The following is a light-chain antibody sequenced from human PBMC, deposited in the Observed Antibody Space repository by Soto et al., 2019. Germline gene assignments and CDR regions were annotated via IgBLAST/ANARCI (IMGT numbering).Light chain of an antibody. Sequence: QLTQSPSSLSASVGDRVIITCRASQSVSRSLNWYQQKPGKAPKLLIYKASSLESGVPSRFSGSGSGTEFTLTTSSLQPDDFATYYCQQYNSYKTWTFGQGTKEDIK. CDR2: KAS. V-gene: IGKV1-5*03. CDR1: QSVSRS. J-gene: IGKJ1*01. CDR3: QQYNSYKTWT.